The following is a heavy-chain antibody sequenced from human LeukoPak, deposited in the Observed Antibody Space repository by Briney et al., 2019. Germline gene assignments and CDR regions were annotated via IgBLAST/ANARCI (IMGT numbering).Heavy chain of an antibody. CDR3: AKDQSSSGYLATDH. D-gene: IGHD3-22*01. CDR2: ISYDESNK. Sequence: GRSLRLSCAASGFTFSSYGMHWVRQAPGKGLEWVAVISYDESNKYYADSVKGRFTISRDNSKNTLFLQMNSLRAEDTAVYYCAKDQSSSGYLATDHWGQGTLVTVSS. CDR1: GFTFSSYG. V-gene: IGHV3-30*18. J-gene: IGHJ4*02.